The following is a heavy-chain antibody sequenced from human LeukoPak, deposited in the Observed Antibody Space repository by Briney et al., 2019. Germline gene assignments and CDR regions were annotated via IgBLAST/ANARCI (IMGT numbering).Heavy chain of an antibody. CDR1: GFTFSTYA. J-gene: IGHJ4*02. CDR3: ASPTTSSWYSHYFDY. Sequence: GTSLRLSCAASGFTFSTYAMHWVRQAPGKGLEGVAVISSDGSNKYYADSVKGRFIISRDNSKNTLYLQMNSLRAEDTAVYYCASPTTSSWYSHYFDYWGQGTLVTVSS. D-gene: IGHD6-13*01. CDR2: ISSDGSNK. V-gene: IGHV3-30-3*01.